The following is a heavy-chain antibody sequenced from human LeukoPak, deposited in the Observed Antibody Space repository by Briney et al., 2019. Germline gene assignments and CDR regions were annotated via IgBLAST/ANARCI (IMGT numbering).Heavy chain of an antibody. CDR3: ARRVAAGGTCMGY. Sequence: ASVKASCKASGYSLTSYDINWVRQATGQGLEWMGWMNPNSGNTGSAQKFQGRVTMTRNTSISTAYMELSNLRSEDTAVYYCARRVAAGGTCMGYWGQGTLVTVSS. CDR1: GYSLTSYD. D-gene: IGHD6-13*01. J-gene: IGHJ4*02. V-gene: IGHV1-8*01. CDR2: MNPNSGNT.